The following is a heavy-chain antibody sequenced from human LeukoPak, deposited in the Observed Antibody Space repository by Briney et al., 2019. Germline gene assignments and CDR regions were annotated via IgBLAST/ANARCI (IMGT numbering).Heavy chain of an antibody. Sequence: SETLSLTCTVSGGSISSSSYYWGWIRQPPGKGLEWIGSIYYSGSTYYNPSLKSRVTISVDTSKNQFSLKLSSVTAADTAVYYCARLNEGRDYGDNRRDYWGQGTLVTVSS. D-gene: IGHD4-17*01. J-gene: IGHJ4*02. CDR3: ARLNEGRDYGDNRRDY. CDR2: IYYSGST. CDR1: GGSISSSSYY. V-gene: IGHV4-39*01.